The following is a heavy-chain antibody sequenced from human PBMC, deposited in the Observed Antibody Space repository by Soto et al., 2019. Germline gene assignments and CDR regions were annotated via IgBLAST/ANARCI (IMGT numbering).Heavy chain of an antibody. CDR3: ARHSGGWLWGGYYYGMDV. V-gene: IGHV5-51*01. J-gene: IGHJ6*02. D-gene: IGHD3-22*01. CDR2: IYPGDSDT. Sequence: GESVKISCXGSGYSFTSYWIGWVRQMPGKGLEWMGIIYPGDSDTRYSPSFQGQVTISADKSISTAYLQWSSLKASDTAMYYCARHSGGWLWGGYYYGMDVWGQGTTVTVSS. CDR1: GYSFTSYW.